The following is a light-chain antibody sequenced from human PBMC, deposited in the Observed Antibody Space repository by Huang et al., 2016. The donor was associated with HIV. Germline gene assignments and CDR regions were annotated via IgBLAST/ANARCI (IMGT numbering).Light chain of an antibody. J-gene: IGKJ1*01. CDR2: GAS. CDR1: QSVAKD. V-gene: IGKV3-15*01. Sequence: EIVMTQSPATLSVSPGERATLSCRASQSVAKDFAWYQRKPGQAPRLLIYGASTRATGIPARFSGSGSGTEFTLTISSLQSEDFAVYYCHHYSNWPPTWTFGQGTKVEIK. CDR3: HHYSNWPPTWT.